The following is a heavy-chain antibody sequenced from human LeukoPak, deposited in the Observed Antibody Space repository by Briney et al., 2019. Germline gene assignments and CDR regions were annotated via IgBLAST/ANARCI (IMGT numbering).Heavy chain of an antibody. Sequence: SETLSLTCTVSGYSISSGYYWGWIRQPPGKGLEWIGYIYYSGSTNYNPSLKSRVTISVDTSKNQFSLKLSSVTAADTAVYYCVRDSAFSWEIDYWGQGTLVTVSS. CDR1: GYSISSGYY. V-gene: IGHV4-38-2*02. CDR3: VRDSAFSWEIDY. J-gene: IGHJ4*02. D-gene: IGHD1-26*01. CDR2: IYYSGST.